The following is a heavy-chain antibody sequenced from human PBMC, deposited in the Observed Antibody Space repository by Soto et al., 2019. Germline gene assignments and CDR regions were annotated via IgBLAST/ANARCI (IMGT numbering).Heavy chain of an antibody. J-gene: IGHJ4*02. Sequence: SETLSVTWPVSGGSLSSYDVSWIRPPPGKGLEWIGYIYYSGSTNYNPSLKSRVTISVDTSKNQFSLKLSSVTAADTAVYYCAREVLTDYGADYYFDYWGQGTLVTVSS. CDR1: GGSLSSYD. V-gene: IGHV4-59*01. D-gene: IGHD4-17*01. CDR3: AREVLTDYGADYYFDY. CDR2: IYYSGST.